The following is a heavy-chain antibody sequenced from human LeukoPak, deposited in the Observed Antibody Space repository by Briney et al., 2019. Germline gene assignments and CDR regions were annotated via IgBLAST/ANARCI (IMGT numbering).Heavy chain of an antibody. CDR1: GFTFSSYA. D-gene: IGHD3-22*01. J-gene: IGHJ4*02. CDR3: ARGASPSPYDTWDY. CDR2: ISYDGSNK. V-gene: IGHV3-30-3*01. Sequence: GRSLRLSCAASGFTFSSYAMHWVRQAPGKGLEWVAVISYDGSNKYYADSVKGRFTISRDNSKNTLYLQMNNLRAEDTAVYYCARGASPSPYDTWDYWGQGTLVTVSS.